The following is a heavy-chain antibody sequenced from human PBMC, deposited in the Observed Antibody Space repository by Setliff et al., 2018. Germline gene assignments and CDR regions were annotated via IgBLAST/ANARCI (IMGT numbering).Heavy chain of an antibody. J-gene: IGHJ6*04. V-gene: IGHV1-2*02. CDR2: INPNSGGT. Sequence: ASVKVSCKASGYTFTGYYMHWVRQAPGQGLEWMGWINPNSGGTNYAQKFQGRVTMTRDTSISTAYMELSRLRSDDTAVYYCARAKMEESGKAQAGMDVWGKGTTVTVSS. D-gene: IGHD6-13*01. CDR3: ARAKMEESGKAQAGMDV. CDR1: GYTFTGYY.